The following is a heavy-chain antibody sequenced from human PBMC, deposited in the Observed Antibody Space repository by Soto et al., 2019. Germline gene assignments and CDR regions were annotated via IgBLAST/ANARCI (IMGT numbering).Heavy chain of an antibody. Sequence: PSETLSLTCTVSGGSISSGDYYWSWIRQPPGKGLEWIGYIYYSGSTYYNPSLKSRVTISVDTSKNQFSLKLSSVTAADTAVYYCARGFSGYEYYFDYWGQGTLVTVSS. CDR2: IYYSGST. V-gene: IGHV4-30-4*01. D-gene: IGHD5-12*01. CDR1: GGSISSGDYY. CDR3: ARGFSGYEYYFDY. J-gene: IGHJ4*02.